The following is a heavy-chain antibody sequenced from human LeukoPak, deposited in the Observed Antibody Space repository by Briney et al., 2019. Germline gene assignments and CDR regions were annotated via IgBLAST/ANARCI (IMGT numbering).Heavy chain of an antibody. CDR3: AREQGKYYYDSSGYKNYYYYMDV. Sequence: SETLSLTCTVSGGSISSYYWSWIRQPPGKGLEWLGYIYYSGSTNYNPSLKSRVTISVDTSKNQFSLKLSSVTAADTAVYYCAREQGKYYYDSSGYKNYYYYMDVWGKGTTVTISS. CDR1: GGSISSYY. CDR2: IYYSGST. D-gene: IGHD3-22*01. V-gene: IGHV4-59*12. J-gene: IGHJ6*03.